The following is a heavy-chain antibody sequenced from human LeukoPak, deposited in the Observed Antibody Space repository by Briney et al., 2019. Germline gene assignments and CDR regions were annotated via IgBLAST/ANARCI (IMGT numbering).Heavy chain of an antibody. J-gene: IGHJ4*02. CDR2: IYYSGST. V-gene: IGHV4-61*08. D-gene: IGHD6-19*01. CDR1: AGSVNSGDYY. Sequence: SETLSLTCTVSAGSVNSGDYYWSWIRQPPGKGLEWIGYIYYSGSTNYNPSLKSRVTISVDTSKNQFSLKLNSVTAADTAVYYCARSTYTSGRIDYWGQGTLVTVSS. CDR3: ARSTYTSGRIDY.